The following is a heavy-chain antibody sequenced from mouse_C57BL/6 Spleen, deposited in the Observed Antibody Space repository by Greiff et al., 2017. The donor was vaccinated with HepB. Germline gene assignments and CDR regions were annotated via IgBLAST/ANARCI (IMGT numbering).Heavy chain of an antibody. V-gene: IGHV5-6*01. D-gene: IGHD2-5*01. J-gene: IGHJ3*01. CDR2: ISSGGSYT. CDR1: GFTFSSYG. Sequence: EVKLVESGEDLVKPGGSLKLSCAASGFTFSSYGMSWVRQTPDKRLEWVATISSGGSYTYYPDSVKGRFTISRDNAKNTLYLQMSSLKSEDTAMYYCARQNYSNTWFAYWGQGTLVTVSA. CDR3: ARQNYSNTWFAY.